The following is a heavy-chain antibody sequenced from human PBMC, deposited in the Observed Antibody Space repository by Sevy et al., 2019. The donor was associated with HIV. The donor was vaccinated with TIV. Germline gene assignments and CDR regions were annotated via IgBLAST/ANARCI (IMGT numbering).Heavy chain of an antibody. CDR3: ARDPYYDSNGYKPPDAFDI. D-gene: IGHD3-22*01. J-gene: IGHJ3*02. V-gene: IGHV3-7*03. CDR2: IKQDGSET. Sequence: GGSLRLSCAASGFTFSSYWMSWVRQATGKGLEWVANIKQDGSETYYLESVKGRFTISRDNAKNSLYLQMNSLRAEDADVYYCARDPYYDSNGYKPPDAFDIWGQGKIVPV. CDR1: GFTFSSYW.